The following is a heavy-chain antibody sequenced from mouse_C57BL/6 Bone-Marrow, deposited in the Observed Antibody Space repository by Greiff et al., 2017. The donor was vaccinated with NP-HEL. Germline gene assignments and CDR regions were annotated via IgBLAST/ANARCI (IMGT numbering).Heavy chain of an antibody. CDR3: ARDYGSHFDY. J-gene: IGHJ2*01. CDR2: IRNKANGYTT. CDR1: GFTFTDYY. D-gene: IGHD1-1*01. Sequence: EVNLVESGGGLVQPGGSLSLSCAASGFTFTDYYMSWVRQPPGKALEWLGFIRNKANGYTTEYSASVKGRFTISRDNSQSILYLQMNALRAEDSATYYCARDYGSHFDYWGQGTTLTVSS. V-gene: IGHV7-3*01.